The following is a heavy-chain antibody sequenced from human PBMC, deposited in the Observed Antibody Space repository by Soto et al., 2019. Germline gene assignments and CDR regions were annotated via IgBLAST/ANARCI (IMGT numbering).Heavy chain of an antibody. J-gene: IGHJ6*02. D-gene: IGHD3-9*01. CDR1: GDTFKNCV. V-gene: IGHV1-69*05. CDR2: IIPLFGIT. CDR3: AAELGIGKFSVV. Sequence: SGKVSCKASGDTFKNCVISWVRQAPGQGLEWMGGIIPLFGITDFAQRFQGRLTITTDESTTTAYMELSRLRSEDTATYYCAAELGIGKFSVVWGQGSTVAV.